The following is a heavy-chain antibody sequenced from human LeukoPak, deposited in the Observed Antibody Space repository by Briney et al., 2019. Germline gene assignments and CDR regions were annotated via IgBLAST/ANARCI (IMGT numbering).Heavy chain of an antibody. Sequence: PSETLSLTCTVSGGSISSGSYYWSWIRRPAGKGLEWIGRIYTSGSTNYNPSLKSRVTISVDTSKNQFSLKLSSVTAADTAVYYCARVGGYSNYDGDYYYYMDVWGKGTTVTVSS. J-gene: IGHJ6*03. CDR2: IYTSGST. V-gene: IGHV4-61*02. CDR1: GGSISSGSYY. D-gene: IGHD4-11*01. CDR3: ARVGGYSNYDGDYYYYMDV.